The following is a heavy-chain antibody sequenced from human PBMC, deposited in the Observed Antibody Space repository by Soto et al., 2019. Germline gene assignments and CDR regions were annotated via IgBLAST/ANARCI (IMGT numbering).Heavy chain of an antibody. D-gene: IGHD3-10*01. CDR3: ARDRSGGSGSYYTDGMDV. V-gene: IGHV1-2*04. Sequence: QVQLVQSGAEVKKPGASVKVSCKASGYTFTGYYMHWVRQAPGQGLEWMGWINPNSGGTNYAQKFQGWVTMTRDTSISTAYMELSRLRSDDTAVYYCARDRSGGSGSYYTDGMDVWGQGTTVTVSS. CDR1: GYTFTGYY. J-gene: IGHJ6*02. CDR2: INPNSGGT.